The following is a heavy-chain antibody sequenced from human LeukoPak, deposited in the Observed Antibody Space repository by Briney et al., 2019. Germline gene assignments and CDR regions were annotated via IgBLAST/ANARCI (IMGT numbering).Heavy chain of an antibody. D-gene: IGHD2-21*01. J-gene: IGHJ6*03. CDR3: ARGCGGDCYSPILYYYYYYMDV. Sequence: SETLSLTCTVSGGSISSYYWSWIRQPPGKGLELIGYIYYSGSTNYNPSLKIRVTISVDTSKNQFSLKLSSVTAADTAVYYCARGCGGDCYSPILYYYYYYMDVWGKGTTVTVSS. V-gene: IGHV4-59*01. CDR2: IYYSGST. CDR1: GGSISSYY.